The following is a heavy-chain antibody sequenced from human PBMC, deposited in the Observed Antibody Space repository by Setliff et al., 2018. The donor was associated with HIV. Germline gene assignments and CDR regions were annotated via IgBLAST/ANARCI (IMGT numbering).Heavy chain of an antibody. CDR1: GGSISSGAYF. CDR2: IYYSGST. V-gene: IGHV4-31*03. D-gene: IGHD5-12*01. CDR3: ARDTQYIGYVGYFDL. Sequence: PSETLSLTCTVSGGSISSGAYFWSWIRQHPGKGLEWIGYIYYSGSTYYNPSLKSRVTISVDTSKNQFSLKVSSVTAADTALYYCARDTQYIGYVGYFDLWGKGTTGTVS. J-gene: IGHJ6*03.